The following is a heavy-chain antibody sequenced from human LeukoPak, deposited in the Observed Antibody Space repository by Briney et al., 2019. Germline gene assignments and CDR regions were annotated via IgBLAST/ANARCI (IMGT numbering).Heavy chain of an antibody. V-gene: IGHV3-30*18. J-gene: IGHJ4*02. D-gene: IGHD3-22*01. Sequence: QTGGSLRLSCAASGFTFSSYGMHWVRQAPGKGLEWVAVISYDGSNKYYADSVKGRFTISRDNSKNTLYPQMNSLRAEDTAVYYCAKDNPGTYYYDSSGYYWGQGTLVTVSS. CDR1: GFTFSSYG. CDR3: AKDNPGTYYYDSSGYY. CDR2: ISYDGSNK.